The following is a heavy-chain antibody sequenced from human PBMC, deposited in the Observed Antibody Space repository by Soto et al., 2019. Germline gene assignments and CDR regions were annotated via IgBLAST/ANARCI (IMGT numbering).Heavy chain of an antibody. CDR1: GFTFSTYS. CDR2: ITSSSSTI. Sequence: PGGSLRLSCAASGFTFSTYSMNWVRQAPGKGLEWISYITSSSSTIYYADSVKGRFTISRDNAKNSLYQQMNSLRDEDTAMYYCARDNGMAGPLDPSGKGTRATVSS. V-gene: IGHV3-48*02. J-gene: IGHJ5*02. CDR3: ARDNGMAGPLDP. D-gene: IGHD2-8*01.